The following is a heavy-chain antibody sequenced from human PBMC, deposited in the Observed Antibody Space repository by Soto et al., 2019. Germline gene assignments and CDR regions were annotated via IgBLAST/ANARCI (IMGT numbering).Heavy chain of an antibody. V-gene: IGHV4-39*01. D-gene: IGHD3-10*01. CDR1: GGSISSSSYY. Sequence: SETLSLTCTVSGGSISSSSYYWGWIRQPPGKGLEWVGSIYYSGSTYYNPSLKSRVTISVDTSKNQFSLKLSSVTAADTAVYYCARPLSGGDFGYWGQGTLVTLSS. CDR3: ARPLSGGDFGY. CDR2: IYYSGST. J-gene: IGHJ4*02.